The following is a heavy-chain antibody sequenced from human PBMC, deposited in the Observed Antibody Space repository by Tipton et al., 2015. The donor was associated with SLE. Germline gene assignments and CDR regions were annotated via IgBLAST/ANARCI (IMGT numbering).Heavy chain of an antibody. Sequence: QSRAEVKKPGASVKVSCKASGYTFTSYGFSWVRQAPGHGLEWMGWISAYNGNTKYTQKLQARVTMTIDTSTSTAYMELSSLRSEDTAVYYCASPGGRLRAGGMDVWGQGTTVTVSS. V-gene: IGHV1-18*01. D-gene: IGHD5-18*01. CDR3: ASPGGRLRAGGMDV. CDR2: ISAYNGNT. CDR1: GYTFTSYG. J-gene: IGHJ6*02.